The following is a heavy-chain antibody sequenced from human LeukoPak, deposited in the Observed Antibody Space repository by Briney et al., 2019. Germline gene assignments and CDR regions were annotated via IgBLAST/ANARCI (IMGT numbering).Heavy chain of an antibody. CDR3: AKQPIAAAGMQYYFDY. CDR2: ISGSGGST. J-gene: IGHJ4*02. CDR1: GFTFSSYA. Sequence: GGSLRLSCAASGFTFSSYAMSWVRQAPGKGLEWVSAISGSGGSTYYADSVKGRFTISRDNSKNTLYLQMNSLRAEDTAVYYCAKQPIAAAGMQYYFDYWGQGTLVTVSS. D-gene: IGHD6-13*01. V-gene: IGHV3-23*01.